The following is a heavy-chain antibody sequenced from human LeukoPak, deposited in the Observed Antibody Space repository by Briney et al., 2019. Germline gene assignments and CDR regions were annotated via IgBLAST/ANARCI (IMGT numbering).Heavy chain of an antibody. V-gene: IGHV3-30*18. CDR1: GFTFSSYG. D-gene: IGHD2-2*01. Sequence: GGSVTLFCAASGFTFSSYGMHWVRQAPGKGLEWVAVISYDGSNKYYADSVKGRFTISRDNSKNTLYLQMNSLRAEDTAVYYCAKDLCSSTSCSFDYWGQEPVDTVSS. J-gene: IGHJ4*02. CDR3: AKDLCSSTSCSFDY. CDR2: ISYDGSNK.